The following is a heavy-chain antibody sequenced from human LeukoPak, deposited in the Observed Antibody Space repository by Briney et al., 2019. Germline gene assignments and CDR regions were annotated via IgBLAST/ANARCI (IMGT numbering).Heavy chain of an antibody. V-gene: IGHV3-30*03. J-gene: IGHJ4*02. CDR3: ASIVVVVAAPRVFDY. D-gene: IGHD2-15*01. CDR1: GFTFSSYG. CDR2: ISYDGSNK. Sequence: GGSLRLSCAASGFTFSSYGMHWVRQAPGKGLEWVAVISYDGSNKYYADSVKGRFTISRDNSKNTLYLQMNSLRAEDTAVYYCASIVVVVAAPRVFDYWGRGTLVTVSS.